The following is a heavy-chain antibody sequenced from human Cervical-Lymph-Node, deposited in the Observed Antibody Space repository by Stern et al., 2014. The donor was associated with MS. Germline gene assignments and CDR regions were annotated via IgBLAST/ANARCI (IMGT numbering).Heavy chain of an antibody. J-gene: IGHJ4*02. V-gene: IGHV4-39*01. Sequence: QVQLQESGPGLVKPSETLSLTCTVSGGSVSSSSHYWAWIRQPPGKWLEWLGGMYFAGNPYSNPSLRSRVTLPVDTSKNQVSLNLISVTAADTAVYYCARALPQSSGIGVSYYFDYWGQGALVTVSS. CDR1: GGSVSSSSHY. CDR3: ARALPQSSGIGVSYYFDY. CDR2: MYFAGNP. D-gene: IGHD6-19*01.